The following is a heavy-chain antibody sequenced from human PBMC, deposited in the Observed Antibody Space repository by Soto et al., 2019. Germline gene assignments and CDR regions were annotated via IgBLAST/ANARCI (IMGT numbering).Heavy chain of an antibody. J-gene: IGHJ4*02. Sequence: PGGSLRLSCAASGFTFSSYAMSWVRQAPGKGLEWVSAISGSGGSTYYADSVKGRFTISRDNSKNTLNLQMNSLRAEDTAVYYCAKDKHYYGSGTKGPFDYWGQGTLVTVSS. V-gene: IGHV3-23*01. CDR2: ISGSGGST. CDR3: AKDKHYYGSGTKGPFDY. D-gene: IGHD3-10*01. CDR1: GFTFSSYA.